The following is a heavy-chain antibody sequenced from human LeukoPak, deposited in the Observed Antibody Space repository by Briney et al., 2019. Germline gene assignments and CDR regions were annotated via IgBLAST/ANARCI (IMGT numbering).Heavy chain of an antibody. J-gene: IGHJ5*02. CDR3: ARGSSYYDFWSGSSGNWFDP. V-gene: IGHV4-34*01. D-gene: IGHD3-3*01. Sequence: SETLSLTCAVYGGSFSGYYWSWIRQPPGKGLEWIGEINHSGSTNYNPSLKSRVTISVDTPKNQFSLKLSSVTAADTAVYYCARGSSYYDFWSGSSGNWFDPWGQGTLVTVSS. CDR1: GGSFSGYY. CDR2: INHSGST.